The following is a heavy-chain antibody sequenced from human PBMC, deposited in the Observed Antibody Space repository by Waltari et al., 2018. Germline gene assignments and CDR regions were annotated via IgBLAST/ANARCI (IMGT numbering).Heavy chain of an antibody. J-gene: IGHJ3*02. CDR1: GGSISSYY. V-gene: IGHV4-59*01. CDR3: ARDSTSGWGRGAFDI. Sequence: QVQLQESGPGLVKPSETLSLTCTVSGGSISSYYWSWIRQPPGKGLEWIGYIYYSGSTHYNPSLKSRVTISVDTSKNQFSLKLSSVTAADTAVYYCARDSTSGWGRGAFDIWGQGTMVTVSS. D-gene: IGHD7-27*01. CDR2: IYYSGST.